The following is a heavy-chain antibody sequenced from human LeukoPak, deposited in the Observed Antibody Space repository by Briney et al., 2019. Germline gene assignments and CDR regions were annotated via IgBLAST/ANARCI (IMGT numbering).Heavy chain of an antibody. Sequence: ASVKVSCKASGYTFTGYYMHWVRQAPGQGLEWMGWINPNSGGTNYAQKFQGRVTMTRDTSISTAYMELSRLRSDDTAVYYCARDPFIPEGIAVAPPFDPWGQGTLVTVSS. D-gene: IGHD6-19*01. J-gene: IGHJ5*02. V-gene: IGHV1-2*02. CDR3: ARDPFIPEGIAVAPPFDP. CDR1: GYTFTGYY. CDR2: INPNSGGT.